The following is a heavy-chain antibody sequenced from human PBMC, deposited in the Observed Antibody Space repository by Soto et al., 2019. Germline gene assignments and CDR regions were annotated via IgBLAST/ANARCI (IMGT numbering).Heavy chain of an antibody. J-gene: IGHJ3*02. V-gene: IGHV4-39*01. CDR1: GGSISSSSYY. CDR3: AKGGSGSYSNAFDI. Sequence: QLQLQESGPGLVKPSETLSLTCTVSGGSISSSSYYWGWIRQPPGKGLEWIGSIYYSGSTYYNPSRKSRVTIPVDTSKTQFSLKLSSVTAADTAVYYCAKGGSGSYSNAFDIWGQGTMVTVSS. D-gene: IGHD3-10*01. CDR2: IYYSGST.